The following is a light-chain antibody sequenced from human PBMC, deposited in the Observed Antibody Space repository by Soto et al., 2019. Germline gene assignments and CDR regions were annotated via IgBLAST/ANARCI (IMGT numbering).Light chain of an antibody. V-gene: IGKV3-15*01. CDR2: GAS. Sequence: EIVMTQSPATLSVSPGERATLSCRASQSVTNNLAWYQQKPGQAPRLLIYGASARAPGIPTRFSGSGSGTEFTLTISSLQSEDVAVYYCQQYNKWRTFGQGTKVEI. J-gene: IGKJ1*01. CDR1: QSVTNN. CDR3: QQYNKWRT.